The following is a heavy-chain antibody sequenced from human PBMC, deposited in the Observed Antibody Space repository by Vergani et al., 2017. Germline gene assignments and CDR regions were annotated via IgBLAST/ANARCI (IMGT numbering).Heavy chain of an antibody. CDR3: ASGKYYSDSTSHFRGRYFDV. J-gene: IGHJ2*01. CDR1: GGSISSGDYY. D-gene: IGHD3-16*01. Sequence: QVQLQESGPGLVKPSQTLSLTCTVSGGSISSGDYYCRWIRQPPGKGLEWIGYIYYSGSAYYHPSLKSRVTISVDTSKNQFSLKLSSVTAADTAVYYCASGKYYSDSTSHFRGRYFDVWGRGTLVTVPS. CDR2: IYYSGSA. V-gene: IGHV4-30-4*01.